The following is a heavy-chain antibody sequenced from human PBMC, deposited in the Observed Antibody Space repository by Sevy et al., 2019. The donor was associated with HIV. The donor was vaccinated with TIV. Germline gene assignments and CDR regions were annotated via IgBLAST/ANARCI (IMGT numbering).Heavy chain of an antibody. J-gene: IGHJ4*02. CDR3: ARDKLFSRYDFWSGYRSASGYFDY. V-gene: IGHV4-38-2*02. CDR1: VYSISSGYY. D-gene: IGHD3-3*01. CDR2: IYHSGST. Sequence: SETLSLTCTVSVYSISSGYYWGWIRQPPGKGLEWIGSIYHSGSTYYNPSLKSRVTISVDTSKNQFSLKLSSVTAADTAVYYWARDKLFSRYDFWSGYRSASGYFDYWGQGTLVTVSS.